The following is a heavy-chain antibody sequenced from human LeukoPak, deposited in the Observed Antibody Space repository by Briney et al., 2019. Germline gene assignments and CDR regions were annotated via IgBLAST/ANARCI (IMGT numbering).Heavy chain of an antibody. D-gene: IGHD5-24*01. CDR2: IYYSGST. J-gene: IGHJ4*02. CDR1: GGSISSSSYY. Sequence: SETLSLTCTVSGGSISSSSYYWGWIRQLPGKGLEWIGSIYYSGSTYYNPSLKSRVTISVDTSKNQFSLKLSSVTAADTAVYYCARDGDGYRGGIDYWGQGTLVTVSS. V-gene: IGHV4-39*02. CDR3: ARDGDGYRGGIDY.